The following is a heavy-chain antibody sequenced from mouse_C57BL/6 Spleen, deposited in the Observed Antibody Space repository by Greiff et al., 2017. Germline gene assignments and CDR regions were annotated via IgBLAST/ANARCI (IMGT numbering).Heavy chain of an antibody. D-gene: IGHD1-1*01. J-gene: IGHJ4*01. V-gene: IGHV1-26*01. CDR3: ARLPSYYGSSTGAMDY. CDR2: INPNNGGT. Sequence: VQLQQSGPELVKPGASVKISCKASGYTFTDYYMNWVKQSHGKSLEWIGDINPNNGGTSYNQKFKGKATLTVDKSSSTAYMELRSLTSEDSAVYYCARLPSYYGSSTGAMDYWGQGTSVTVSS. CDR1: GYTFTDYY.